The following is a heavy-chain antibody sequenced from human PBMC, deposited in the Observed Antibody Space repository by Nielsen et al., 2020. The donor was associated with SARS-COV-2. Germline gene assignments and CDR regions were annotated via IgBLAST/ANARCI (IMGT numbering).Heavy chain of an antibody. CDR2: ISWNSGSI. Sequence: SLKISCAASGFTFDDYAMHWVRQAPGKGLEWVSGISWNSGSIGYADSVKGRFTISRDNAKNSLYLQMNSLRAEDTALYYCAKDKGNGDYPYYYYMDVWGKGTTVTVSS. D-gene: IGHD4-17*01. CDR3: AKDKGNGDYPYYYYMDV. V-gene: IGHV3-9*01. J-gene: IGHJ6*03. CDR1: GFTFDDYA.